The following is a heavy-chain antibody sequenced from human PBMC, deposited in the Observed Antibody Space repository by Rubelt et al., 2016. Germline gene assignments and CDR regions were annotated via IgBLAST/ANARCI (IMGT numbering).Heavy chain of an antibody. D-gene: IGHD6-19*01. J-gene: IGHJ3*02. CDR3: AGDRTWLVPGLDAFDI. CDR1: GYTFTSYG. CDR2: ISAYNGNT. Sequence: QVQLVQSGAEVKKPGASVKVSCKASGYTFTSYGISWVRQAPGQGLEWMGWISAYNGNTNYAQKLPGGVPMTIDTSTSTAYMELRSLGSDATAVYYCAGDRTWLVPGLDAFDIWGQGTMVTVSS. V-gene: IGHV1-18*01.